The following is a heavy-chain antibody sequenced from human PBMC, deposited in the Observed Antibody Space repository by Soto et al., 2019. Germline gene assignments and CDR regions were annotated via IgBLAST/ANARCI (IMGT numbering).Heavy chain of an antibody. Sequence: PRESLKISCKGSGYSFTSYWIGWVRQMPGKGLEWMGIIYPGDSDTRYSPSFQGQVTISADKSISTAYLQWSSLKASDTAMYYCARGFWSAEIGGWFDPWGQGTLVTVSS. D-gene: IGHD3-3*01. J-gene: IGHJ5*02. CDR2: IYPGDSDT. V-gene: IGHV5-51*01. CDR3: ARGFWSAEIGGWFDP. CDR1: GYSFTSYW.